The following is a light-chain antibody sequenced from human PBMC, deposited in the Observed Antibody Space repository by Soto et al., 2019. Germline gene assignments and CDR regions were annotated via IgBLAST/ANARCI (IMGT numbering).Light chain of an antibody. CDR3: MQALETWT. Sequence: IVLTQSPLFLPVTPGEPASISCRSSRILLHSNGYNYLDWYLQKPGQSPQLLIYLGSNRASGVPDRFSGSVSGTDFTLKITRVEAEDAGVYYCMQALETWTFGQGTKVDIK. V-gene: IGKV2-28*01. CDR2: LGS. J-gene: IGKJ1*01. CDR1: RILLHSNGYNY.